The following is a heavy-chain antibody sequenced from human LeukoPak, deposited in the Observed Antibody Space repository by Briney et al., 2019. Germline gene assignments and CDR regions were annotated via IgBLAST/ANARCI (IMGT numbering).Heavy chain of an antibody. CDR2: INHSGST. V-gene: IGHV4-34*01. CDR3: ARVFPGGQGGSSWYDAFDI. J-gene: IGHJ3*02. Sequence: SETLSLTCAVYGGSFSGYYWSWIRQPPGKGLEWIGEINHSGSTNYNPSLKSRVTISVDTSKNQFSLKLSSVIAADTAVYYCARVFPGGQGGSSWYDAFDIWGQGTMVTVSS. CDR1: GGSFSGYY. D-gene: IGHD6-13*01.